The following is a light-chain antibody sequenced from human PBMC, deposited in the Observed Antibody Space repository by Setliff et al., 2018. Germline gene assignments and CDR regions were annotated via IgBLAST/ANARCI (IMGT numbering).Light chain of an antibody. CDR1: SSDIGAHTY. V-gene: IGLV2-11*01. CDR3: CSYAGSYIFKV. J-gene: IGLJ1*01. CDR2: DVT. Sequence: SALTQPRSVSGSPGQSVTISCTGSSSDIGAHTYVSWFQQHPGKAPKLMIYDVTERPSGVPDRFSGSKSGNTASLTISGLQAEDEADYYCCSYAGSYIFKVFGTGTKVTVL.